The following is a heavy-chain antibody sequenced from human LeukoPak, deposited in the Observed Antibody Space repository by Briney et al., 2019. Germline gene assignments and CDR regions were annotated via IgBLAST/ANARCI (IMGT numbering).Heavy chain of an antibody. CDR2: TIPMFRTA. CDR3: ARGPIAAAGTIDY. J-gene: IGHJ4*02. Sequence: SVKVSCKASGGTFSSYAISWVRQAPGQGLEWMGGTIPMFRTANYAQKFQGRVTITADKSTSTAYMELSRLGSDDTAVYYCARGPIAAAGTIDYWGQGTLVTVSS. V-gene: IGHV1-69*06. D-gene: IGHD6-13*01. CDR1: GGTFSSYA.